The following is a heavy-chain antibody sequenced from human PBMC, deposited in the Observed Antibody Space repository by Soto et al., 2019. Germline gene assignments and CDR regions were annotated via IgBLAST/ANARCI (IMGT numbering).Heavy chain of an antibody. CDR3: ARGGRTTVTTEDFDY. V-gene: IGHV4-34*01. J-gene: IGHJ4*02. Sequence: QVQLQQWGAGLLKPSETLSLTCAVYGGSSSGYYWSWIRQPPGKGLEWIGEINHSGSTNYNPSLKGRVTISVDTSKNQFSLKLSSVTAADTAVYYCARGGRTTVTTEDFDYWGQGTLVTVSS. D-gene: IGHD4-17*01. CDR2: INHSGST. CDR1: GGSSSGYY.